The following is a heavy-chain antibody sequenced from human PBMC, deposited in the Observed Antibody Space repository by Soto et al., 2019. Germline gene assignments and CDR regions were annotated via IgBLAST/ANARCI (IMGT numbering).Heavy chain of an antibody. CDR3: ARDLSFDL. CDR1: GFTLSIYS. Sequence: EVQLVESGGGLVQPGGSLRLPCKASGFTLSIYSMNWVRQAPGKGLEWLSYITSGASTIYYSDSVKGRFTISRDNAKNSLYLQMNSLRDEDTAVYYCARDLSFDLWGRGTLVTVSS. J-gene: IGHJ2*01. V-gene: IGHV3-48*02. CDR2: ITSGASTI.